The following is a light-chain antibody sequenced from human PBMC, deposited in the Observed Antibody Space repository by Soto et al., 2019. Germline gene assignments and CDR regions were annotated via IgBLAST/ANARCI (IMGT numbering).Light chain of an antibody. CDR3: QQRSNWPST. CDR1: QSVSSY. CDR2: DAF. V-gene: IGKV3-11*01. Sequence: EIVLTHSPATLSLSPGDRATLSCRASQSVSSYLAWYQQKPGQAPRLLIYDAFNRATGIPARFSGSGSGTDFTLTITTLEPEDFAVYYCQQRSNWPSTFGGGTKVEIK. J-gene: IGKJ4*01.